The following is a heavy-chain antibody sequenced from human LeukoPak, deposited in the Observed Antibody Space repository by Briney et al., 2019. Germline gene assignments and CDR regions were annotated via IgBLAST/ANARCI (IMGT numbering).Heavy chain of an antibody. CDR2: IYYSGST. J-gene: IGHJ3*02. CDR3: IRSVRGVIINDAFDI. CDR1: GGSISSSSYY. V-gene: IGHV4-39*07. D-gene: IGHD3-10*01. Sequence: SETLSLTCTVSGGSISSSSYYWGWIRQPPGKGLEWIGSIYYSGSTYYNPSLKSRVTISVDTSKNQFSLKLSSVTAADTAVYYCIRSVRGVIINDAFDIWGQGTMVTVSS.